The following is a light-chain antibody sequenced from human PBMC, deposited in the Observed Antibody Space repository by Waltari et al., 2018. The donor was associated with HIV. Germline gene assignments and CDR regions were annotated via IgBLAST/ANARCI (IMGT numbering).Light chain of an antibody. Sequence: DIVMTQSPDSLAVSLGDRATINCKYSQSVLYSSNSKNYLAWYQQKPGQPPKLLIYWASTRESGVPDRFSGSGSGTDFTLTISSLQAEDVAVYYCQQYYSTPNTFGQGTKLEIK. CDR1: QSVLYSSNSKNY. J-gene: IGKJ2*01. CDR2: WAS. CDR3: QQYYSTPNT. V-gene: IGKV4-1*01.